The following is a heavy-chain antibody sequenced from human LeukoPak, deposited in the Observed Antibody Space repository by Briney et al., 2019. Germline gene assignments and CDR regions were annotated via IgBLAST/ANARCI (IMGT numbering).Heavy chain of an antibody. CDR3: AKDPGYRDF. CDR1: GFIFSNYG. J-gene: IGHJ4*02. Sequence: GGSLRLSCAASGFIFSNYGMHWVRLPPGKGLEWVAYIRHDGIDNFYEDSVKGRFTVSRDNSKNTLFLQMNSLRPEDTATYYCAKDPGYRDFWGQGTLVTVSS. V-gene: IGHV3-30*02. CDR2: IRHDGIDN. D-gene: IGHD5-18*01.